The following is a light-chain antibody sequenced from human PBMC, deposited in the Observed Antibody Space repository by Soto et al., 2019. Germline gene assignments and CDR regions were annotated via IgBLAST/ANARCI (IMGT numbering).Light chain of an antibody. Sequence: QSVLTQPPSVSEAPRQRVTISCSGSSSNIGNNAVNWYQQLPGKAPKLLIYYDVLLPSGVSDRFSGSKSATSASLAISGLQSEDEADYYCAAWDDSLNGYVFGTGTKLTDL. CDR3: AAWDDSLNGYV. CDR1: SSNIGNNA. CDR2: YDV. J-gene: IGLJ1*01. V-gene: IGLV1-36*01.